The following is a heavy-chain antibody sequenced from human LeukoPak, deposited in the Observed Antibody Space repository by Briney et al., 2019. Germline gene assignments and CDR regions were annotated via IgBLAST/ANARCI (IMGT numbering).Heavy chain of an antibody. CDR2: ISGSGGST. J-gene: IGHJ4*02. Sequence: GGSLRLSCTASGFTFGDYAMSWVRQAPGKGLEWVSAISGSGGSTYYADSVKGRFTISRDNSKNTLYLQMNSLRAEDTAVYYCAKDRAVAGPTAPYFDYWGQGTLVTVSS. CDR1: GFTFGDYA. CDR3: AKDRAVAGPTAPYFDY. D-gene: IGHD6-19*01. V-gene: IGHV3-23*01.